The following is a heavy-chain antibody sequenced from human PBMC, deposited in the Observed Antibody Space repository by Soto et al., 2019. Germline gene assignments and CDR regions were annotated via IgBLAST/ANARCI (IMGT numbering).Heavy chain of an antibody. J-gene: IGHJ4*02. D-gene: IGHD3-16*01. CDR2: IYHGLSI. Sequence: QVQLQQWGAGLLKPSETLSLTCAVYSGSLSGHYWSWIRQPPGKDLEWIGEIYHGLSIVYNPSLKSRVTISGDSSKNQFSLKLSSVTAADTAVYYCARHGGYFFDYWGQGTLVTVSS. CDR3: ARHGGYFFDY. V-gene: IGHV4-34*01. CDR1: SGSLSGHY.